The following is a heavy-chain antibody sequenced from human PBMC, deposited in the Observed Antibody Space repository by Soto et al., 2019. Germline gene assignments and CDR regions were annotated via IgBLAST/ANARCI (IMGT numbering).Heavy chain of an antibody. V-gene: IGHV3-23*01. Sequence: EVQLLESGGGLVQPGGSLRLSCAASGFTFSSYAMSWVRQAPGKGLEWDSAISGSGGSTYYADSVKGRFTISRDNSKNTLYLQMNSLRAEDTAVYYCAKDEYCSGGSCYSNGFDPWGQGTLVTVSS. CDR3: AKDEYCSGGSCYSNGFDP. CDR2: ISGSGGST. CDR1: GFTFSSYA. D-gene: IGHD2-15*01. J-gene: IGHJ5*02.